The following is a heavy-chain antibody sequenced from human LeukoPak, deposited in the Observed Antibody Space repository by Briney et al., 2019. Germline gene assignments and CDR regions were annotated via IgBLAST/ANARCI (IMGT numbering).Heavy chain of an antibody. J-gene: IGHJ4*02. CDR2: INPNSGGT. V-gene: IGHV1-2*02. D-gene: IGHD2-15*01. Sequence: ASVKVSCKASGYTFTGYYMHWVRQAPGQGLEWMGWINPNSGGTNYAQKFQGRVTMTEDTSTDTAYMELSSLRSEDTAVYYCATGPGDCSGGSCSKRGLLPGYWGQGTLVTVSS. CDR3: ATGPGDCSGGSCSKRGLLPGY. CDR1: GYTFTGYY.